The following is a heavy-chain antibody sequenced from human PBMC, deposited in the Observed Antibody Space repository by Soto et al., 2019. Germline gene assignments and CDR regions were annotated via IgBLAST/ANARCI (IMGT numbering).Heavy chain of an antibody. CDR1: GFTFGSYA. D-gene: IGHD6-13*01. J-gene: IGHJ4*02. CDR3: AKAKYSSSWWAVDY. Sequence: GVLRLSCAASGFTFGSYAMSWVRQAPGKGLEWVSSTSASGGTTYYADSVKGRFTISRDNSKNILYLEMNSLRAEDTAVYYCAKAKYSSSWWAVDYWGQGTLVTVSS. CDR2: TSASGGTT. V-gene: IGHV3-23*01.